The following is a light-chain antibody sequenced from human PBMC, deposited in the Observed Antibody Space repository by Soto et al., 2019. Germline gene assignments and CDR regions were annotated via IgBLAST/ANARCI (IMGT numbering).Light chain of an antibody. CDR1: QYIHNY. CDR2: VAA. CDR3: QQSNNYPWT. V-gene: IGKV1-5*03. J-gene: IGKJ1*01. Sequence: DIQMTQSPSTLSASVGDRVTITCRASQYIHNYLAWYQQKPGEAPKLLIYVAANLESGVPSRFSGSGTGTEFTLTISSLQPDDFAPYYCQQSNNYPWTFGQGTRVEI.